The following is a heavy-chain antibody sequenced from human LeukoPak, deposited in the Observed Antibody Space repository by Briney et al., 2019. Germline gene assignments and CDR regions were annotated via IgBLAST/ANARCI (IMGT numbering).Heavy chain of an antibody. Sequence: GGSLRLSCAASGFTFSSYGMHWVRQAPGKGLEWVAVISYDGSNKYYADSVKGRFTISRDNSKNTLYLQMNSLRAEDTAVYYCAKSPVADPYYFDYWGQGTLVTVSS. V-gene: IGHV3-30*18. CDR3: AKSPVADPYYFDY. CDR2: ISYDGSNK. D-gene: IGHD6-19*01. J-gene: IGHJ4*02. CDR1: GFTFSSYG.